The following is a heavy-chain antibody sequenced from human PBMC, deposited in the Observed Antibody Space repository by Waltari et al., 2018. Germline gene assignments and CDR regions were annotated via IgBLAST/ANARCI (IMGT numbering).Heavy chain of an antibody. J-gene: IGHJ3*01. Sequence: QLQLQESGPRLVRPSETLSLICRVYGVPITSNSNYWAWIRQSPGQGLEWIGTVSYSGTTYISPSLKSRVSVSRDTSKNQVSLILGSVTAADMAVYYCATYIGASVGTAAFDVWGQGTMVTVSS. CDR2: VSYSGTT. CDR1: GVPITSNSNY. D-gene: IGHD5-12*01. CDR3: ATYIGASVGTAAFDV. V-gene: IGHV4-39*01.